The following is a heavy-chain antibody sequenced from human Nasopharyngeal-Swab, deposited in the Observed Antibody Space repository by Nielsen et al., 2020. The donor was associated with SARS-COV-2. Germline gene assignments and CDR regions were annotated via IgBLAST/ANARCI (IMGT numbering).Heavy chain of an antibody. J-gene: IGHJ4*03. CDR3: ARVAGYDSSGYIDY. CDR2: IYHSGST. V-gene: IGHV4-4*02. CDR1: GGSISSSNW. Sequence: SETLSLTCAVSGGSISSSNWWSWVRQPPGKGLEWIGEIYHSGSTNYNPSLKSRVTISVDKSKNQFSLKLSSVTAADTAVYYCARVAGYDSSGYIDYWGQGTTVTVSS. D-gene: IGHD3-22*01.